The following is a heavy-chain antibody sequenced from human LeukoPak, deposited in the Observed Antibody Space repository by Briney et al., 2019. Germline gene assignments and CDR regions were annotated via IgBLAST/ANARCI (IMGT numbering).Heavy chain of an antibody. CDR1: GFTFHGYT. V-gene: IGHV3-43*01. D-gene: IGHD1-1*01. J-gene: IGHJ4*02. CDR3: AASDGEQQLAL. CDR2: ISWNGVTT. Sequence: QSGGSLRLSCTASGFTFHGYTMHWVRQAPGKGLEWVSLISWNGVTTYYVDSVKGRFTISRDDNKNSLSLQMNSVRPEDTALYYCAASDGEQQLALWGQGTLVTVSS.